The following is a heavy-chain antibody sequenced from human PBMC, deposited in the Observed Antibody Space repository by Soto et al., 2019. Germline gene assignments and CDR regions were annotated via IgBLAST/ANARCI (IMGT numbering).Heavy chain of an antibody. J-gene: IGHJ3*02. V-gene: IGHV5-51*01. D-gene: IGHD3-22*01. CDR2: IYPGDFDT. CDR1: GYNFNSYW. CDR3: ATQYYYDSSGYPDAFDI. Sequence: PGESLKISCTGSGYNFNSYWIGWVRQMPGKGLEWMGIIYPGDFDTRYSPSFQGQVTISADKSISTAYLQWSSLKASDTAMYYCATQYYYDSSGYPDAFDIWGQGTMVTVSS.